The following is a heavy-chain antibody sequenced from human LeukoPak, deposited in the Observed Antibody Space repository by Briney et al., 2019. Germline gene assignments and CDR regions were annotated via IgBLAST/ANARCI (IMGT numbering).Heavy chain of an antibody. D-gene: IGHD6-13*01. J-gene: IGHJ3*02. CDR2: IYTSGST. CDR1: GGSISSYY. Sequence: SETLSLTCTVSGGSISSYYWSWIRQPAGKGLEWIGRIYTSGSTNYNPSLKSRVTMSVDTSKNQFSLKLSSVTAADTAVYYCARDLEGSSWASYDAFDIWGQGTMATVSS. CDR3: ARDLEGSSWASYDAFDI. V-gene: IGHV4-4*07.